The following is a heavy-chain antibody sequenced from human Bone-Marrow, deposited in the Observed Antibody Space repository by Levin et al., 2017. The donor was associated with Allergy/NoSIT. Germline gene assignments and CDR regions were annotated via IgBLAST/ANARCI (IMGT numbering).Heavy chain of an antibody. J-gene: IGHJ5*01. V-gene: IGHV4-39*07. CDR3: AREPSGSNGDDWFDS. CDR2: IYYSGST. CDR1: GGSIRSSSYY. Sequence: SQTLSLTCTVSGGSIRSSSYYWAWIRQPPGKGLEWIGNIYYSGSTSYNPSLKSRVSISIDTSENQFSLRLSSVTAADMAVYYCAREPSGSNGDDWFDSWGQGTLVTVSS. D-gene: IGHD1-26*01.